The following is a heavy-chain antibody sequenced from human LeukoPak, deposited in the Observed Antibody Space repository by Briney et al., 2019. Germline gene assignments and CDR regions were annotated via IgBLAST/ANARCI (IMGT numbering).Heavy chain of an antibody. CDR3: ARSSLYHRYAFDI. V-gene: IGHV4-39*07. Sequence: KPSETLSLTCTVSGGSISSSSYYWGWIRQPPGKGLEWIGSIYYSGSTYYNPSLKSRVTISVDTSKNQFSLKLSSVTAADTAVYYCARSSLYHRYAFDIWGQGTMVTVSS. J-gene: IGHJ3*02. CDR2: IYYSGST. D-gene: IGHD3-16*01. CDR1: GGSISSSSYY.